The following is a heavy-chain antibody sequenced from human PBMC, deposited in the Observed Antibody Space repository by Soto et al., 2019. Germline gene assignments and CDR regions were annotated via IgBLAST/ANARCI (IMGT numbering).Heavy chain of an antibody. Sequence: EVQLSESGGGLVQPGGSLRLSCAASGFTFSSYAMSWVRQAPGKGLEWVSSISGSSGVTYHADSVKGRFTISRDNSKNTLYLQMNGLRVEDTAVYYCAKDSRKAGSGSYCDYWGQGTLVTVSS. CDR3: AKDSRKAGSGSYCDY. V-gene: IGHV3-23*01. D-gene: IGHD3-10*01. CDR1: GFTFSSYA. CDR2: ISGSSGVT. J-gene: IGHJ4*02.